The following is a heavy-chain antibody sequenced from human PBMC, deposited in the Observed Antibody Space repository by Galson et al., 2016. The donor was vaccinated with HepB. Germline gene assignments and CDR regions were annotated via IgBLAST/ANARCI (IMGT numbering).Heavy chain of an antibody. CDR1: GFTSSDYS. D-gene: IGHD4-17*01. J-gene: IGHJ3*02. Sequence: SLRLSCAASGFTSSDYSISWVRQAPGKGLEWVSSISSSGTYIYYADSLMGRFTISRDSAQNSVYLQMNSLRAEDTALYFCARSALHGDYEGDAFDIWGRGTLLTVSS. V-gene: IGHV3-21*01. CDR3: ARSALHGDYEGDAFDI. CDR2: ISSSGTYI.